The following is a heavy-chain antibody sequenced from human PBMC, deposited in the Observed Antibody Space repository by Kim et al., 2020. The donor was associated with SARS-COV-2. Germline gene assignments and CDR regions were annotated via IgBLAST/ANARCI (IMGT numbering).Heavy chain of an antibody. J-gene: IGHJ4*02. CDR1: GGSFSGYS. V-gene: IGHV4-34*01. Sequence: SETLSLTCAVYGGSFSGYSWSWIRQPPGKGLEWIGEINHSGSTNYNPSLKSRVTISVDTSKNKFSLNLSSVTAADTAVYYCARALDGELPDYCGQGTLVT. D-gene: IGHD1-26*01. CDR3: ARALDGELPDY. CDR2: INHSGST.